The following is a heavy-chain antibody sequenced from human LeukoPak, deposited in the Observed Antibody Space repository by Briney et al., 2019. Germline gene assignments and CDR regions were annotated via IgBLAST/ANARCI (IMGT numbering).Heavy chain of an antibody. V-gene: IGHV3-23*01. Sequence: GGSLRLSCAASGFSFSSYAMSWDRQAPGKGLEWVSSISGSGDNTYYAESVKGRFTISRDNSKNTLFLQMNSLRAEDTAVFYCAKRSGYTTGWFFDFWGQGTLVTVSS. CDR1: GFSFSSYA. J-gene: IGHJ4*02. CDR3: AKRSGYTTGWFFDF. CDR2: ISGSGDNT. D-gene: IGHD6-19*01.